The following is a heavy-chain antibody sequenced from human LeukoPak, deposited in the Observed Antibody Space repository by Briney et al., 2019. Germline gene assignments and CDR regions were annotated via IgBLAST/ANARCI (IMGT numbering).Heavy chain of an antibody. J-gene: IGHJ4*02. CDR1: GFTFSSYS. Sequence: GGSLRLSCAASGFTFSSYSMNWVRQAPGKGLEWVSSISSSSSYIYYADSVKGRFTISRDNAKNSLYLQMNSLRAEDTAVDYCARDLSFDLWTSYYFDYWGQGTLVTVSS. CDR2: ISSSSSYI. V-gene: IGHV3-21*01. CDR3: ARDLSFDLWTSYYFDY. D-gene: IGHD3/OR15-3a*01.